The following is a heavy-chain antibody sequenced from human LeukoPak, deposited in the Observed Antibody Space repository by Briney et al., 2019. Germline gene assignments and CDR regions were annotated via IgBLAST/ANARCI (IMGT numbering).Heavy chain of an antibody. V-gene: IGHV3-7*01. CDR1: GFTFNSYW. D-gene: IGHD2-2*03. Sequence: GGSLRLSCAASGFTFNSYWMNWVRQAPGKGLEEVVTIKQDGSETYYVDSVRGRFTISRDNTKSSLFLQMNALRPDDTAVYYCASPPLGYCSSTSCRFDYWGQGTLVTVSS. CDR3: ASPPLGYCSSTSCRFDY. J-gene: IGHJ4*02. CDR2: IKQDGSET.